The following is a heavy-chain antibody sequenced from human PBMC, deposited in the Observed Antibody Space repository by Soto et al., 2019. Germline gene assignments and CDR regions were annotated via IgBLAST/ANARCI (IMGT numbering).Heavy chain of an antibody. Sequence: GQSLKISCKGSGYTFTNYWIGWVRQMPGKGLEWMGIIYPGDSDTKYNPSFQGQVTISADKSITTTYLQWSSLKASDTAIYYCAASIFYYGMDVWGQGTTVTVSS. CDR3: AASIFYYGMDV. J-gene: IGHJ6*02. V-gene: IGHV5-51*01. CDR1: GYTFTNYW. CDR2: IYPGDSDT.